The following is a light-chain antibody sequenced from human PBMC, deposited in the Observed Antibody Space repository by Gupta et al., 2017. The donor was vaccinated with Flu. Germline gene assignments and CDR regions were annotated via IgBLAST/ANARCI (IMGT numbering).Light chain of an antibody. V-gene: IGLV1-44*01. Sequence: TISCSGSSSNSESTVVYWYQQLRRTAHKLLNDTNKRRPSGVADRFAGSKSDTAASLAIRVLQSEDEADYYGASCDDRLKDVVFGGGTKLTVL. CDR2: TNK. J-gene: IGLJ2*01. CDR1: SSNSESTV. CDR3: ASCDDRLKDVV.